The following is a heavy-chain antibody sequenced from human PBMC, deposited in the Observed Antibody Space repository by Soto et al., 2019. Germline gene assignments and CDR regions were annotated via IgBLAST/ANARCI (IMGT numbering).Heavy chain of an antibody. D-gene: IGHD3-22*01. V-gene: IGHV3-21*01. CDR3: ARDRVRGSVVAITSDY. CDR1: GFTFSGYS. CDR2: ISSSSSYI. J-gene: IGHJ4*02. Sequence: PGGSLRLSCAASGFTFSGYSMNWVRQAPGKGLEWVSFISSSSSYIYYADSVKGRFTISRDNAKNSLYLQMNSLRDEDTAVYYCARDRVRGSVVAITSDYWGQGTLVTVSS.